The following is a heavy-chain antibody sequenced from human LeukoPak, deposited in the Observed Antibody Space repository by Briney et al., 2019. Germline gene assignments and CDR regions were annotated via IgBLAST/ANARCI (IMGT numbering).Heavy chain of an antibody. D-gene: IGHD1-26*01. CDR1: GFTFNSNG. V-gene: IGHV3-30*18. CDR2: IPYDGNNK. CDR3: AKDSGNYTYFYYGMAV. Sequence: TGGSLRLSCVASGFTFNSNGMHWVRQSPGKGLEWVAVIPYDGNNKYYADSVKGRFTISRDNSKNTLYLQMNSLRPEDTAVFYCAKDSGNYTYFYYGMAVWGQGTTVTVSS. J-gene: IGHJ6*02.